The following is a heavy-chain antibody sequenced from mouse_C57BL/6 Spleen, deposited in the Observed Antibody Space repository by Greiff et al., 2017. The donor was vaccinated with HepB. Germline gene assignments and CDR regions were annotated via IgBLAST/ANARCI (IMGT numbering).Heavy chain of an antibody. V-gene: IGHV1-9*01. CDR3: ARWGGYYYGSSYWFAY. Sequence: QVQLKQSGAELMKPGASVKLSCKATGYTFTGYWIEWVKQRPGHGLEWIGEILPGSGSTNYNEKFKGKATFTADTSSNTAYMQLSSLTTEDSAIYYCARWGGYYYGSSYWFAYWGQGTLVTVSA. CDR1: GYTFTGYW. CDR2: ILPGSGST. D-gene: IGHD1-1*01. J-gene: IGHJ3*01.